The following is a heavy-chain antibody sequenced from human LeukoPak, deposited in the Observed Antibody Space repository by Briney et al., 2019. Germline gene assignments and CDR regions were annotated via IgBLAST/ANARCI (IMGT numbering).Heavy chain of an antibody. V-gene: IGHV3-30*02. CDR2: IGYDGNNK. Sequence: GGSLRLSCGASGFTFSNYGMLWVRQAPGKGLEWVAFIGYDGNNKLYADSMKGRVTISRDNAKNSLYLQMNSLRAEDTAVYYCARGQQLLPYNWFDPWGQGTLVTVSS. CDR1: GFTFSNYG. D-gene: IGHD6-13*01. J-gene: IGHJ5*02. CDR3: ARGQQLLPYNWFDP.